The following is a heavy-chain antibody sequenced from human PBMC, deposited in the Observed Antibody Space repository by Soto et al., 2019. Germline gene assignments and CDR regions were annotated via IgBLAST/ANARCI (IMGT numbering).Heavy chain of an antibody. V-gene: IGHV3-23*01. CDR3: AKEPITSTSSCPTFDH. J-gene: IGHJ5*02. D-gene: IGHD2-2*01. CDR1: GFTFSSYA. Sequence: PGGSLRLSCAASGFTFSSYAMSWVRQAPGKGLEWVSAISGSGGSTYYADSVKGRFTISRDNSKNTLYLQMNSLRAEDTAVYYCAKEPITSTSSCPTFDHWGQGTLVTVSS. CDR2: ISGSGGST.